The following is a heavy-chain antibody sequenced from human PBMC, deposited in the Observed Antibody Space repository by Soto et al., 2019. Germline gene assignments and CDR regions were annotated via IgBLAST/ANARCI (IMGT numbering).Heavy chain of an antibody. CDR1: GGSISSGGYS. CDR3: ARGGTPIDY. J-gene: IGHJ4*02. V-gene: IGHV4-30-2*01. Sequence: SETLSLTCAVSGGSISSGGYSWSWIRQPPGKGLEWIGYIYHSGSTYYNPSLKSRVTISVDRSKNQFSLKLSSVTAADTAVYYCARGGTPIDYRAQLTLVTVSS. D-gene: IGHD3-16*01. CDR2: IYHSGST.